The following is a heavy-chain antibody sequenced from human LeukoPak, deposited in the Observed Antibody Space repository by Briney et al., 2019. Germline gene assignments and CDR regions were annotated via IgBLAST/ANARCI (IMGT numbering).Heavy chain of an antibody. V-gene: IGHV1-18*01. Sequence: ASGKLSCTASGYTFTSYGITRVRQAPAQGLGWMGWISAYNGNTNYAQKLPGRVTMTTDTSTSTAYMELRSLRSDDSAVYYCARDKCCSITSYYADLDYYYYGMDVWGQGTTVTVSS. CDR2: ISAYNGNT. D-gene: IGHD2-2*01. J-gene: IGHJ6*02. CDR3: ARDKCCSITSYYADLDYYYYGMDV. CDR1: GYTFTSYG.